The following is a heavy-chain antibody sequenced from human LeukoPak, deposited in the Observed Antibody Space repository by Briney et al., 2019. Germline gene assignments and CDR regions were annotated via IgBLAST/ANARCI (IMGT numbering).Heavy chain of an antibody. D-gene: IGHD6-25*01. J-gene: IGHJ6*03. CDR3: ARFAAGGSYYYYMDV. V-gene: IGHV3-48*01. Sequence: GGSRSLRWAPPEFTFITNTRNGARRPPGKGRGGVSNIGTSSSTIYYADSVKGRFTISRDNAKNSLYLQMNSLRADDTAVYYCARFAAGGSYYYYMDVWGKGTTVTVSS. CDR1: EFTFITNT. CDR2: IGTSSSTI.